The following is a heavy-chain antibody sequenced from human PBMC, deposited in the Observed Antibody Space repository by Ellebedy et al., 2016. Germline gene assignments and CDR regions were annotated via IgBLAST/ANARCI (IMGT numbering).Heavy chain of an antibody. D-gene: IGHD3-10*01. J-gene: IGHJ5*02. Sequence: SETLSLXCTVSGGSISSSNHHWVWIRQPPGKGLEWIGSIYYSGSTYYNPSFNNRVTISADTSKNQFSLTLTSVAAADTAVYYCARTIYDPITMLRGVTAFDPWGQGTLVTVSS. CDR1: GGSISSSNHH. CDR2: IYYSGST. V-gene: IGHV4-39*07. CDR3: ARTIYDPITMLRGVTAFDP.